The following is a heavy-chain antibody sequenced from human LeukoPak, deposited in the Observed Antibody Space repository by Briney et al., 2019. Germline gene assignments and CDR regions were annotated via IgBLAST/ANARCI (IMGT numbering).Heavy chain of an antibody. CDR1: GFTSSDYY. D-gene: IGHD2-2*01. V-gene: IGHV3-11*01. CDR2: ITSSGSTI. J-gene: IGHJ4*02. CDR3: ARVVVPHRFDY. Sequence: GGSLRLSCAASGFTSSDYYMSWIRQAPGKGLEWVSYITSSGSTIYYADSVKGRFTISRDNAKNSLYLQMNSLRAEDTAVYYCARVVVPHRFDYWGQGTLVTVSS.